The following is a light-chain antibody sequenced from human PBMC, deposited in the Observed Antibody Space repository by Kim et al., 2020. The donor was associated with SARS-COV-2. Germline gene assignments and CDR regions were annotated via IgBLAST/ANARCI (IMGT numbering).Light chain of an antibody. CDR1: SSNIGNNN. V-gene: IGLV1-44*01. CDR2: SYS. Sequence: QSVLTQPPSVSGTPGQRVSISCSGSSSNIGNNNVNWYQQFSGTAPKLLIYSYSQRPSGVPDRFSGSQSGTSASLAISGLQSEDEAVYYCAAWDDSLSGYWVFGGGTQLTVL. CDR3: AAWDDSLSGYWV. J-gene: IGLJ3*02.